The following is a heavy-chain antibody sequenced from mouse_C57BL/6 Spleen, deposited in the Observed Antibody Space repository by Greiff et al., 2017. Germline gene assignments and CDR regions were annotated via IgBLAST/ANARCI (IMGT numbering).Heavy chain of an antibody. CDR1: GFNFRDYY. J-gene: IGHJ1*03. D-gene: IGHD1-1*01. CDR2: IGPEDGET. CDR3: ASQSPDYGGSQGYFDG. V-gene: IGHV14-2*01. Sequence: EVQLQQSGAELVKPGASVKLSCTASGFNFRDYYMHWVKQRPEQGLEWIGRIGPEDGETTYAPKFQGKATITADTSSNTAYLQLSSLTSEDTAVYYCASQSPDYGGSQGYFDGWGRGTTVSVSS.